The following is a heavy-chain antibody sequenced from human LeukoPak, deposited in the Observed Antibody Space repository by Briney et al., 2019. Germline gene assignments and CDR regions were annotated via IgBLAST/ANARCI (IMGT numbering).Heavy chain of an antibody. V-gene: IGHV3-74*01. CDR1: GFTFSSNW. J-gene: IGHJ4*02. D-gene: IGHD6-6*01. CDR3: VAIVAARPR. CDR2: IDSDGSTT. Sequence: GGSLRLSCAASGFTFSSNWMHWVRQAPGKGLVWISRIDSDGSTTNFADSVKGRFTISRDNPKNTLYLQMNSLRAEDTAVYHCVAIVAARPRWGQGTLVTVSS.